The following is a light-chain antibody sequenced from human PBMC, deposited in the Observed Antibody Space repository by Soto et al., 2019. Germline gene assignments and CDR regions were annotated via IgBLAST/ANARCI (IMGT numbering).Light chain of an antibody. CDR2: EVS. Sequence: DIVLTQTPLSLSVTPGQPASISCKSSQSLLHGNGKTYLYWYLQKPGQPPHLLIYEVSNRCSGVPDRYSGSGAGTDFTLKIRRVEAEDAGVYYCMQTLQLPPAFGQGTKVEVK. J-gene: IGKJ1*01. CDR3: MQTLQLPPA. CDR1: QSLLHGNGKTY. V-gene: IGKV2D-29*01.